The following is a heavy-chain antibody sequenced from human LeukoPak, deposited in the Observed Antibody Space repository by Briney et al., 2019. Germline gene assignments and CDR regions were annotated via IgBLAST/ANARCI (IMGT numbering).Heavy chain of an antibody. J-gene: IGHJ4*02. CDR2: ISGSGGST. Sequence: GGSLRLSCAASGFTFSRYGMSWVRQAPGKGLEWVSAISGSGGSTYYADSVKGRFTISSDNSKNTLYLQMNSLRAEDTAVYYCAKLPDSSGAAYYFDYWGQGTLVTVSS. CDR1: GFTFSRYG. D-gene: IGHD3-22*01. CDR3: AKLPDSSGAAYYFDY. V-gene: IGHV3-23*01.